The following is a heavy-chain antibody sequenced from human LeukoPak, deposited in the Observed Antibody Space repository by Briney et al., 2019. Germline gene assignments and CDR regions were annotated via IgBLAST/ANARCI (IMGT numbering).Heavy chain of an antibody. Sequence: GGSLRLSCAASGFTFSSYWMHWVRQAPDKGLEWVAFIRYDGSRKYYADSVKGRFTISRDNSKNTLYLQMNGLRAEDTAMYYCAKVSLNMVNDAFDIWGQGTMVSVSS. J-gene: IGHJ3*02. D-gene: IGHD4/OR15-4a*01. CDR2: IRYDGSRK. CDR3: AKVSLNMVNDAFDI. V-gene: IGHV3-30*02. CDR1: GFTFSSYW.